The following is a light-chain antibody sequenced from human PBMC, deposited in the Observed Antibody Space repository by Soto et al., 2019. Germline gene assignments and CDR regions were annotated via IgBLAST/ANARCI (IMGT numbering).Light chain of an antibody. Sequence: QSVLTQPPSVSAAPGQKVTISCSGSSSNIGNNYVSWYQQDPGTAPKLLIYDNNKRPSGIPDRFSGSKSGTSATLGITGLQTGDEADYYCGTWDSSLSAYVFGTGTKLTVL. CDR1: SSNIGNNY. CDR2: DNN. CDR3: GTWDSSLSAYV. V-gene: IGLV1-51*01. J-gene: IGLJ1*01.